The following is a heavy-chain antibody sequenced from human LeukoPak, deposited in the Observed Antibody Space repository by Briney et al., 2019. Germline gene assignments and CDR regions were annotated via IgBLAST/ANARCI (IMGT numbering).Heavy chain of an antibody. Sequence: TAGTLGLSCAASGFTFSDYYMSWIRQAPGKGLEWVSYISSSGSTIYYADSGKGRFTISRDNAKNSLYLQMNSLRAEDTAVYYCARDGKEADYYDSSGYDYWGQGTLVTVSS. CDR1: GFTFSDYY. D-gene: IGHD3-22*01. V-gene: IGHV3-11*04. CDR2: ISSSGSTI. CDR3: ARDGKEADYYDSSGYDY. J-gene: IGHJ4*02.